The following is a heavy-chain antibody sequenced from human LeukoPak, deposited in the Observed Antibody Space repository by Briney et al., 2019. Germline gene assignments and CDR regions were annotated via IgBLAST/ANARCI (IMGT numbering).Heavy chain of an antibody. Sequence: GGSLRLSCAASGFTFSSYAMTWVRQPPGKGLEWVSGISGSRGSTYYADSVKGRFTISRDNSKNTLYLQMNSLRAEDTAIYFCAKGESKRDWTLGYWGQGTLVCFSS. CDR3: AKGESKRDWTLGY. D-gene: IGHD2-21*02. J-gene: IGHJ4*02. V-gene: IGHV3-23*01. CDR2: ISGSRGST. CDR1: GFTFSSYA.